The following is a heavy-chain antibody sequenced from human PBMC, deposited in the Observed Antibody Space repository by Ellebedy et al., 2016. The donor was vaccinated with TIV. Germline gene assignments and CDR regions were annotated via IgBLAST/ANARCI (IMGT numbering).Heavy chain of an antibody. V-gene: IGHV3-30-3*01. J-gene: IGHJ3*02. D-gene: IGHD5-24*01. CDR2: ISYDGSNK. Sequence: GESLKISXAASGFTFSSYAMHWVRQAPGKGLEWVAVISYDGSNKYYADSVKGRFTISRDNSKNTLYLQMNSLRAEDTAVYYCARDIGDGYNFGVGAFDIWGQGTMVTVSS. CDR1: GFTFSSYA. CDR3: ARDIGDGYNFGVGAFDI.